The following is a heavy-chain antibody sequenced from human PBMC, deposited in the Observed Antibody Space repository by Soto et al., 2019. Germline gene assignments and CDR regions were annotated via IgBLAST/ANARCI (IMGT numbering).Heavy chain of an antibody. J-gene: IGHJ6*02. D-gene: IGHD2-15*01. CDR1: GFSLSTSGVG. CDR2: IYWNDDK. Sequence: SGPTLVKPTQTLTLTCTFSGFSLSTSGVGVGWIRQPPGKALEWLALIYWNDDKRYTPSLKSRLTITKDTSKNQVVLTMTNMDPVDTATYYCAHSHEEPPYWPAATYLTYYYYGMDVWGQGTTVTVSS. V-gene: IGHV2-5*01. CDR3: AHSHEEPPYWPAATYLTYYYYGMDV.